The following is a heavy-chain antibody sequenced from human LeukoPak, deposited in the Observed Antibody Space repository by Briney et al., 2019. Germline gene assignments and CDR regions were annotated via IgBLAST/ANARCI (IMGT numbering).Heavy chain of an antibody. V-gene: IGHV4-39*01. Sequence: SETLSLTCTVSGDSMSSNYYYWGWIRQPPGKGLEWIGTVYFTWSPYYNPSLKSRVTISVDTSETQFSLTLSSVTAADTAVYFCARHLVVPATTYYYYYMDVWGKGTTVTVSS. CDR2: VYFTWSP. CDR1: GDSMSSNYYY. D-gene: IGHD2-2*01. CDR3: ARHLVVPATTYYYYYMDV. J-gene: IGHJ6*03.